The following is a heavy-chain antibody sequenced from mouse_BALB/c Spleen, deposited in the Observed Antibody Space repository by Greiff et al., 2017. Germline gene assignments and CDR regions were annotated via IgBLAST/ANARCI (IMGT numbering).Heavy chain of an antibody. CDR3: AYGSPFYAMDY. J-gene: IGHJ4*01. V-gene: IGHV1-7*01. Sequence: VQLQQSGAELAKPGASVKMSCKASGYTFTSYWMHWVKQRPGQGLEWIGYINPSTGYTEYNQKFKDKATLTADKSSSTAYMQLSSLTSEDSAVYYCAYGSPFYAMDYWGQGTSVTVSS. CDR1: GYTFTSYW. CDR2: INPSTGYT. D-gene: IGHD1-1*01.